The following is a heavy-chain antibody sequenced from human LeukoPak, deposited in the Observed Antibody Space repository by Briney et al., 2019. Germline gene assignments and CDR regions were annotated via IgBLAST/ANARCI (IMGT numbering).Heavy chain of an antibody. CDR1: GGSFSGYY. CDR3: ARVDGYSYGRFDY. V-gene: IGHV4-34*01. D-gene: IGHD5-18*01. Sequence: PSEALSLTCAVYGGSFSGYYWSWIRQPPGKGLEWIGEINHSGSTNYNPSLKSRVTISVDTSKNQFSLKLSSVTAADTAVYYCARVDGYSYGRFDYWGQGTLVTVSS. CDR2: INHSGST. J-gene: IGHJ4*02.